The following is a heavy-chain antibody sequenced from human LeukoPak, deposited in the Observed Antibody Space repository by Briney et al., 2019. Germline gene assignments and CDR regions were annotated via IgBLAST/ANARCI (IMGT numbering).Heavy chain of an antibody. V-gene: IGHV4-30-4*01. D-gene: IGHD1-26*01. J-gene: IGHJ4*02. CDR2: IYYSGST. CDR1: GGSISSGDYY. CDR3: ARAGIVGATGIDY. Sequence: SETLSLTCTVSGGSISSGDYYWSWIRQPPGKGLEWIGYIYYSGSTYYNPSLKSRVTTSVDTSKNQFSLKLSSVTAADTAVYYCARAGIVGATGIDYWGQGTLVTVSS.